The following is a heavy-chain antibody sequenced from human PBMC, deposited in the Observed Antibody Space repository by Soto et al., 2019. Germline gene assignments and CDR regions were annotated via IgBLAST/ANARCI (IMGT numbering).Heavy chain of an antibody. J-gene: IGHJ3*02. CDR2: ISGSGGST. Sequence: EVQLLESGGGLVQPGGSLRLSCAASGFTFSSFAMTWVRQAPGKGLEWVSGISGSGGSTYYADSVKGRFTISRDNSKNKLYLQMNSLRVDDTAVYFCAKDRIAVAGPDAFDIWGQGTMVTVSS. CDR1: GFTFSSFA. V-gene: IGHV3-23*01. CDR3: AKDRIAVAGPDAFDI. D-gene: IGHD6-19*01.